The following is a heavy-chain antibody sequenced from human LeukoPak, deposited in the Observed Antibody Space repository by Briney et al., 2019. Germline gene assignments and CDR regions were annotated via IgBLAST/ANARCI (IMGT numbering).Heavy chain of an antibody. J-gene: IGHJ4*02. Sequence: GGSLRLSCAASGFTFRSYAIYWVRQAPGKGLEGVSGISGSGGDTYCADSVKGRFTISRENSKNTVFMQMDSLRAEDTAVYYCAKTTAGYSSGRYPGWPIDYWGQGTLVTVSS. CDR1: GFTFRSYA. CDR3: AKTTAGYSSGRYPGWPIDY. CDR2: ISGSGGDT. D-gene: IGHD6-19*01. V-gene: IGHV3-23*01.